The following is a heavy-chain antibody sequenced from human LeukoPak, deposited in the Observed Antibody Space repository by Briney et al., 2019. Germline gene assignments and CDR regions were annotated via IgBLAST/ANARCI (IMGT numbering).Heavy chain of an antibody. V-gene: IGHV3-33*01. D-gene: IGHD3-10*01. CDR1: GFTFTIYG. CDR3: ARSLERDYSGSGNYYMNNWFDP. Sequence: PGGSLRLSCAASGFTFTIYGMHWVRQAPGKGLEWVAVIWYDGSKTYYADSVKGRSTISRDTSTNTLYLQMNGLRAEDTAVYYCARSLERDYSGSGNYYMNNWFDPWGQGTLVTVSS. J-gene: IGHJ5*02. CDR2: IWYDGSKT.